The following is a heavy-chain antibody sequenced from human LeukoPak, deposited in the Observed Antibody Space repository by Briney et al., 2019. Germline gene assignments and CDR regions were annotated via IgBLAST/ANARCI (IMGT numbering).Heavy chain of an antibody. D-gene: IGHD2-15*01. CDR3: ARGPTPYGMDV. Sequence: SETLSLTCTVSGGSISSGGYYWSWIRQHPGKGLEWIGYIYYSGSTYYNPSLKSRVTISVDTSKNQFSLKLSSVTAADTAVYYCARGPTPYGMDVWGKGTTVTVSS. CDR1: GGSISSGGYY. J-gene: IGHJ6*04. CDR2: IYYSGST. V-gene: IGHV4-31*03.